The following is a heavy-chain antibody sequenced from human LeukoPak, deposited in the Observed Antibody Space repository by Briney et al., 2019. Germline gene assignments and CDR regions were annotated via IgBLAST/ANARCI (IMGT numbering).Heavy chain of an antibody. J-gene: IGHJ5*02. D-gene: IGHD6-19*01. V-gene: IGHV4-38-2*02. CDR1: GYSISSGYY. CDR2: IYHSGST. CDR3: ARDRGMSSGCYP. Sequence: SETLSLTCTVSGYSISSGYYWGWIRQPPGKGLEWIGSIYHSGSTYYNPSLKSRVTISVDTSKNQFSLKLSSVTAADTAVYYCARDRGMSSGCYPWGQGTLVTVSS.